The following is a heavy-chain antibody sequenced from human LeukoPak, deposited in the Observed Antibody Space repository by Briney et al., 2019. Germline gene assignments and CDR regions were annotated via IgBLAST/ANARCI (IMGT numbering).Heavy chain of an antibody. Sequence: GGSLRLSCAASGFTFSSYSMNWVRQAPGKGLEWVSSISSSSSYIYYADSVKGRFTISRDNAKNSLCLQMNSLRAEDTAVYYCASGGYALGIRKDPFDYWGQGTLVTVSS. CDR1: GFTFSSYS. D-gene: IGHD7-27*01. CDR2: ISSSSSYI. V-gene: IGHV3-21*01. J-gene: IGHJ4*02. CDR3: ASGGYALGIRKDPFDY.